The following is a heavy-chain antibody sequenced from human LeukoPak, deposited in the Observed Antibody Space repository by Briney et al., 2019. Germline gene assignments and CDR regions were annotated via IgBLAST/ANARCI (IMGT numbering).Heavy chain of an antibody. CDR3: VKEGRLAATGLDY. D-gene: IGHD6-13*01. Sequence: GGSLRLSCAASGFTFDDYAMHWVRQTPEKGLEWVSGTSWNSGSLVYADSVKGRFTISRDNAKNSLYLQMNSLRPEDTALYYCVKEGRLAATGLDYWGQGTLVIVSS. CDR1: GFTFDDYA. V-gene: IGHV3-9*01. J-gene: IGHJ4*02. CDR2: TSWNSGSL.